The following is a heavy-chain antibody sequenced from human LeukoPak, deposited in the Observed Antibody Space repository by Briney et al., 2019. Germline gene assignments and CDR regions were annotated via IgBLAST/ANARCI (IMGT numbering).Heavy chain of an antibody. Sequence: ASVKASCKASGYTFTGYYMHWVRQAPGQGLEWMGWINPNSGGTNYAQKFQGWVTMTRDTSISTAYMELSRLRSDDTAVYYCARDRLYCSSTSCYVGSMAVWGQGTTVTVSS. CDR2: INPNSGGT. D-gene: IGHD2-2*01. J-gene: IGHJ6*02. CDR1: GYTFTGYY. V-gene: IGHV1-2*04. CDR3: ARDRLYCSSTSCYVGSMAV.